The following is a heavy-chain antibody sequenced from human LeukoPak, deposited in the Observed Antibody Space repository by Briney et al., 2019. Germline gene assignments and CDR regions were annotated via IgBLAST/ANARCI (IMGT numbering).Heavy chain of an antibody. J-gene: IGHJ3*02. CDR2: IIPILGIA. V-gene: IGHV1-69*04. CDR3: AGRHRRDENTLSFHLNDAFDI. CDR1: EGTFSSYA. D-gene: IGHD5-24*01. Sequence: SVKVSCKASEGTFSSYAISWVRQAPGQGLEWMGRIIPILGIANYAQKFQGRVTITADKSTSTAYMELSSLRSEDTAVYYCAGRHRRDENTLSFHLNDAFDIWGQGTMVTVSS.